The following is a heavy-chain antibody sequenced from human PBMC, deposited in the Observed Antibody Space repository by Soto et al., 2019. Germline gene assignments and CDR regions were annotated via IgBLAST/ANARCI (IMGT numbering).Heavy chain of an antibody. CDR2: ISWNSGSI. CDR3: AKESLGA. Sequence: EVQLVESGGGLVQPGRPLRLSCAASGFTFDDYAMHWVRQAPGKGLEWVSGISWNSGSIGYADSVKGRFTISRDNAKNSLYLQMNSLRAEDTALYYCAKESLGAWGQGTLVTVSS. D-gene: IGHD3-16*01. J-gene: IGHJ5*02. V-gene: IGHV3-9*01. CDR1: GFTFDDYA.